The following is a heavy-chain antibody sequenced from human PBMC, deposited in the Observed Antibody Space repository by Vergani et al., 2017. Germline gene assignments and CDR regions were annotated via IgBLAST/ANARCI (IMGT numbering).Heavy chain of an antibody. CDR1: GGSISSGGYS. CDR2: IYHSGST. V-gene: IGHV4-30-2*01. D-gene: IGHD4-17*01. J-gene: IGHJ5*02. Sequence: QVQLQESGSGLVKPSQTLSLTCAVSGGSISSGGYSWSWIRQPPGKGLEWIGYIYHSGSTYYNPSLKSRVTISVDTSKNQFSLKLSSVTAADTAVYYCARALLRRARKSDYVVFDWFDPWGQGTLVTVSS. CDR3: ARALLRRARKSDYVVFDWFDP.